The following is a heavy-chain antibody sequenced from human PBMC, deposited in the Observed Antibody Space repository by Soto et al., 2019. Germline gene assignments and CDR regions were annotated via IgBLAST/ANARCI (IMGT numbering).Heavy chain of an antibody. D-gene: IGHD5-18*01. CDR1: GFTFSSYD. CDR3: ARGGGDTAPPDY. J-gene: IGHJ4*02. Sequence: PGGPLRLSCAASGFTFSSYDMHWVRQATGKGQEWVSAIGTAGDTYYPGSVKGRFTISRENAKNSLYLQMNSLRAEDTAVYYCARGGGDTAPPDYWGQGTLVTVSS. V-gene: IGHV3-13*01. CDR2: IGTAGDT.